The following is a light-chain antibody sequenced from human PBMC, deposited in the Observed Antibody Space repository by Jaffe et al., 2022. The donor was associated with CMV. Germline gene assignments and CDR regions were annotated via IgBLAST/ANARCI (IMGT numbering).Light chain of an antibody. CDR1: QTIYSN. J-gene: IGKJ1*01. V-gene: IGKV1-5*03. Sequence: DIQMTQSPSTLSASVGDRVTITCRASQTIYSNLAWFQQKPGKAPKLLIYRASTLESGVPSRFRGSGSGTDFTLTISSLQPDDFATYYCQQYNTYSWAFGQGTTVEIK. CDR3: QQYNTYSWA. CDR2: RAS.